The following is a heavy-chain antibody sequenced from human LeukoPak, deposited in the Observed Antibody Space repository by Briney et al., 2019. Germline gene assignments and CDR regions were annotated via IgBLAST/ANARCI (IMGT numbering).Heavy chain of an antibody. Sequence: GSLRLSCAASGFIVSNFYMAWVRQAPGKGLEWVSVFSSGGDTYYAESVKGRFTIYRDNSKNTLYLQISSLRAEDTAVYYCAKEDGGILTGYYGVFDYWGQGTLVTVSS. CDR3: AKEDGGILTGYYGVFDY. D-gene: IGHD3-9*01. CDR1: GFIVSNFY. CDR2: FSSGGDT. J-gene: IGHJ4*02. V-gene: IGHV3-53*01.